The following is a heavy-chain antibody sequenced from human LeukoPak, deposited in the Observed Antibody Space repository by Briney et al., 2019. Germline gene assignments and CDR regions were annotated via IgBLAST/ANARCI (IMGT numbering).Heavy chain of an antibody. V-gene: IGHV4-39*01. CDR2: FYYGGST. CDR1: GASISSGAYS. D-gene: IGHD6-19*01. J-gene: IGHJ4*01. Sequence: SETLSLTCTVSGASISSGAYSWGWVRQPPGKGLEWIGSFYYGGSTSYNASLKTRVNISVDTPKNQLSLRLNSVTDADTSVYYCAALAVAGTSEGYWGQGSLIIVSS. CDR3: AALAVAGTSEGY.